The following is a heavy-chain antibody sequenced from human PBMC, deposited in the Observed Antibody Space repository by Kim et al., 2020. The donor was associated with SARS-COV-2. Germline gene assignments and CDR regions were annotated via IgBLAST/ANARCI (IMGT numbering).Heavy chain of an antibody. V-gene: IGHV1-2*06. D-gene: IGHD6-13*01. CDR3: ARDVRKYSSSWYYDY. Sequence: ASVKVSCKASGYTFTGYYMHWVRQAPGQGLEWMGRINPNSGGTNYAQKFQGRVTMTRDTSISTAYMELSRLRSDDTAVYYCARDVRKYSSSWYYDYWGQGTLVTVSS. CDR2: INPNSGGT. CDR1: GYTFTGYY. J-gene: IGHJ4*02.